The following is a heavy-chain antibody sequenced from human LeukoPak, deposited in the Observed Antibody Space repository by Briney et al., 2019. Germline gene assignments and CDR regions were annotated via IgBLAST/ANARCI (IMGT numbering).Heavy chain of an antibody. CDR1: GFTFSSYW. CDR3: ARESYDSSGYYYGGGFDY. D-gene: IGHD3-22*01. J-gene: IGHJ4*02. Sequence: GGSLRLSCAASGFTFSSYWIHWVRQAPGKGLVWVSRIYRDATYCADSLKGRFTISRDNAKNTLYLQMNSLRAEDTAVYYCARESYDSSGYYYGGGFDYWGQGTLVTV. CDR2: IYRDAT. V-gene: IGHV3-74*01.